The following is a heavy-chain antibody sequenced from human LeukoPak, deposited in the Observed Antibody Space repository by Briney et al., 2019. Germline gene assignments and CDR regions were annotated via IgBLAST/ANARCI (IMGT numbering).Heavy chain of an antibody. D-gene: IGHD3-10*01. Sequence: GGSRRLSCAASGFTFSSYGMSWVRQAPGKGLEWVANIKQDGSEKYYVDSVKGRFTISRDNAKNSLYLQMNSLRAEATAVYYCASSWFGELLRWGQGTLVTVSS. CDR1: GFTFSSYG. CDR2: IKQDGSEK. V-gene: IGHV3-7*03. J-gene: IGHJ4*02. CDR3: ASSWFGELLR.